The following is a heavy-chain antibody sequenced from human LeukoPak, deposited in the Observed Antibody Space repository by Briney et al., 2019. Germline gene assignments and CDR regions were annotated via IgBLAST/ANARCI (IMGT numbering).Heavy chain of an antibody. J-gene: IGHJ5*02. D-gene: IGHD3-16*02. CDR2: IYYSGST. CDR3: ARAYDYVWGSYRYTAGNWFDP. Sequence: SETLSLTCTVSGGSISSYCWSWIRQPPGKGLEWIGYIYYSGSTNYNPSLKSRVTISLDTSKNQFSLKLSSVTAADTAVYYCARAYDYVWGSYRYTAGNWFDPWGQGTLVTVSS. V-gene: IGHV4-59*01. CDR1: GGSISSYC.